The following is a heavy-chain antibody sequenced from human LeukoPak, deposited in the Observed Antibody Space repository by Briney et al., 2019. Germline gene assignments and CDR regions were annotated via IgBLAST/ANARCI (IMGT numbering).Heavy chain of an antibody. CDR2: ISYSGST. D-gene: IGHD2-21*02. CDR1: GGSMSSYY. CDR3: ARSGVTALSWVDP. Sequence: SETLSLTCTVSGGSMSSYYWSWIRQPPGKGLEWIGYISYSGSTNYNPSLKSRITISVDTSKNHFSLKLSSVTAADTAVYYCARSGVTALSWVDPWGQGTLVTVSS. V-gene: IGHV4-59*08. J-gene: IGHJ5*02.